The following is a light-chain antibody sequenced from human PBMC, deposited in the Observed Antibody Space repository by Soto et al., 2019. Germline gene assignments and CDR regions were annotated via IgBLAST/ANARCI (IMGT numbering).Light chain of an antibody. CDR3: QQRTNWPRGT. CDR1: QSVRNF. J-gene: IGKJ2*02. V-gene: IGKV3-11*01. Sequence: EVVLTQSPATLSLSPGERATLSCRASQSVRNFLAWYQQKPGQAPRLLIYEASNRAAGIPARFSGSGSGTDFTLTISSLEPEDFGVYYCQQRTNWPRGTFGQGINLEI. CDR2: EAS.